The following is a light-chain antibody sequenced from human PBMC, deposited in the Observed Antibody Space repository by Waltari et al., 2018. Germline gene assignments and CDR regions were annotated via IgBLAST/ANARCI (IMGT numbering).Light chain of an antibody. CDR2: GAS. CDR1: QTISYN. Sequence: EIVLTQSPSTLSVSPGERPIPPCRARQTISYNWWWYQQRPGQPPRLLIYGASARAAAIPVRFSGSGSGTEFTLTISGLQSEDFAVYYCQHYHQWPPYTFGQGTKVE. CDR3: QHYHQWPPYT. V-gene: IGKV3-15*01. J-gene: IGKJ2*01.